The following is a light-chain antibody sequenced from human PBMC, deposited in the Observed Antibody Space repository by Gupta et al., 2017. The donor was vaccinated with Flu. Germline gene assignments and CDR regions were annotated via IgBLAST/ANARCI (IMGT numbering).Light chain of an antibody. V-gene: IGKV1-5*03. CDR1: TSIGGW. CDR3: QQYNSYSPIT. J-gene: IGKJ5*01. Sequence: DIQMTQSPSTLSASVGDRVTITCRASTSIGGWLAWYQQKPGKAPKLLIYKASSLQSGVPSRFSGSGYGTEFTLTISSRQPDDFATYYCQQYNSYSPITFGQGTLMDIK. CDR2: KAS.